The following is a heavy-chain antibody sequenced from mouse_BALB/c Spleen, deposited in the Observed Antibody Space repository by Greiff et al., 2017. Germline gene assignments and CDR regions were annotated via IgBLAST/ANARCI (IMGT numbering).Heavy chain of an antibody. CDR2: IWGDGST. CDR1: GFSLTGYG. CDR3: ARERGRDSSGYGGFAD. V-gene: IGHV2-6-7*01. J-gene: IGHJ3*01. D-gene: IGHD3-2*01. Sequence: VQLVESGPGLVAPSQSLSITCTVSGFSLTGYGVNWVRQPPGKGLEWLGMIWGDGSTDYNSALKSRLSISKDNSKSQVFLKMNSLQTDDTARYYGARERGRDSSGYGGFADWGQGTLVTVSA.